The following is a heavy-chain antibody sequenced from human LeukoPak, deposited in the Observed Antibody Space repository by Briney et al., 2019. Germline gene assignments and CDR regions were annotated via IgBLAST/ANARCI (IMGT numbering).Heavy chain of an antibody. CDR1: GYTFTSYG. D-gene: IGHD3-22*01. CDR2: ISAYNGNT. Sequence: ASVKVSCKASGYTFTSYGISWVRQAPGQGLEWMGWISAYNGNTNYAQKLQGRVTMTTDTSTSTAYMELRSLRSDDTAVYYCARALVGYYDSSGYDWDWLDPWGQGTLVTVSS. V-gene: IGHV1-18*01. CDR3: ARALVGYYDSSGYDWDWLDP. J-gene: IGHJ5*02.